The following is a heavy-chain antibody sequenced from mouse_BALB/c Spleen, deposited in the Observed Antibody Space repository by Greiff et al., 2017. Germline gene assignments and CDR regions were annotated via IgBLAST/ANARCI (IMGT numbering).Heavy chain of an antibody. D-gene: IGHD2-3*01. CDR1: GYSITSDYA. Sequence: VQLKESGPGLVKPSQSLSLTCTVTGYSITSDYAWNWIRQFPGNKLEWMGYISYSGSTSYNPSLKSRISITRDTSKNQFFLQLNSVTTEDTATYYCARSIYDGYYDYYAMDYWGQGTSVTVSS. J-gene: IGHJ4*01. V-gene: IGHV3-2*02. CDR3: ARSIYDGYYDYYAMDY. CDR2: ISYSGST.